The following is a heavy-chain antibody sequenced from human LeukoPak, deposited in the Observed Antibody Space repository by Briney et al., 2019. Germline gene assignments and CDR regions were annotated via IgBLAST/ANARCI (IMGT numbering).Heavy chain of an antibody. CDR1: GFTFSSYA. D-gene: IGHD3-22*01. Sequence: GGSLRLSCAASGFTFSSYAMSWVRQAPGKGLEWVSAISGSGGSTYYADSVKGRFTISRDNSKNTLYPQMNSLRAEDTAVYYCAKVATMIVVVINDFDYWGQGTLVTVSS. J-gene: IGHJ4*02. V-gene: IGHV3-23*01. CDR3: AKVATMIVVVINDFDY. CDR2: ISGSGGST.